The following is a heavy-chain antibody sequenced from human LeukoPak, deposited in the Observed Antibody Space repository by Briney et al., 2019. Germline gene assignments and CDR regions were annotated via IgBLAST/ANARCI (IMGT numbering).Heavy chain of an antibody. CDR2: TYYRSKWYN. V-gene: IGHV6-1*01. CDR1: GDSVSSNSAA. J-gene: IGHJ4*02. D-gene: IGHD5-12*01. Sequence: SQTLSLTCAISGDSVSSNSAAWNWITQSPSRGLEWLGRTYYRSKWYNDYAVSVKSRITINPDTSKNQFSLQLNSVTPEDTAVYYCAKELRSHTGWPFDYWGQGTLVTVSS. CDR3: AKELRSHTGWPFDY.